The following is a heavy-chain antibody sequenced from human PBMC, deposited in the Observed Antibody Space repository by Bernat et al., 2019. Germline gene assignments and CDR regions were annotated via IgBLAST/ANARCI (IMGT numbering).Heavy chain of an antibody. CDR3: ARRWVDSSGYRVAFDY. J-gene: IGHJ4*02. Sequence: QLQLQESGPGLVKPSETLSLTCTVSGGSISSSSYYWGWIRQPPGKGLEWIGSIYYSGSTYYNPSLKSRVTISVDTSKNQFSLKLSSVTAADTAVYYCARRWVDSSGYRVAFDYWGQGTLVTVSS. CDR1: GGSISSSSYY. CDR2: IYYSGST. D-gene: IGHD3-22*01. V-gene: IGHV4-39*01.